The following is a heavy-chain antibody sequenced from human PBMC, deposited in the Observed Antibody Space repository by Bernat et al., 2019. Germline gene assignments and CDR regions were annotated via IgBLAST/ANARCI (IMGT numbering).Heavy chain of an antibody. CDR3: TTPGVLGYYYGMDV. CDR1: GFTFSNAW. D-gene: IGHD3-16*01. V-gene: IGHV3-15*01. Sequence: EVQLVESGGGLVKPGGSLRLSCAASGFTFSNAWMSWVRQAPGKGLEWVGRIKSKTDGGTTDYAAPVKGRFTISRDDSKNTLYLQMNCLKTEDTAVYYCTTPGVLGYYYGMDVWGQGTTVTVSS. CDR2: IKSKTDGGTT. J-gene: IGHJ6*02.